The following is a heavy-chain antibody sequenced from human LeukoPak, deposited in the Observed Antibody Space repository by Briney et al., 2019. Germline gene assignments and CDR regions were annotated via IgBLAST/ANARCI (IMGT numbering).Heavy chain of an antibody. CDR1: GFTFSSYG. CDR2: IWYDGSNK. J-gene: IGHJ4*02. Sequence: PGGSLRLSCAASGFTFSSYGMHWVRQAPGKGLEWVAVIWYDGSNKYYADSVKGRFATSRDNSKNTLYLQMNSLRAEDTAVYYCARDYAYGDYTFDYWGQGTLVTVSS. D-gene: IGHD4-17*01. V-gene: IGHV3-33*01. CDR3: ARDYAYGDYTFDY.